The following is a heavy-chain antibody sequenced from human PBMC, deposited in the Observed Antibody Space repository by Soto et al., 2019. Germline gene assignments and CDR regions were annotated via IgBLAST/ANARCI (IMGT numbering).Heavy chain of an antibody. Sequence: QVQLEQSGAEVKTLGSSVKVSCKASGDTFNRYAISWVRQAPGQGLEWMGGIIPIFGTANYAPQFQDRVTITADESTSTAYMELTSLKSEDTAVYFCARQKVSRFYGEVDFFDYWGLGTLVTVSS. J-gene: IGHJ4*02. D-gene: IGHD4-17*01. CDR3: ARQKVSRFYGEVDFFDY. CDR2: IIPIFGTA. V-gene: IGHV1-69*12. CDR1: GDTFNRYA.